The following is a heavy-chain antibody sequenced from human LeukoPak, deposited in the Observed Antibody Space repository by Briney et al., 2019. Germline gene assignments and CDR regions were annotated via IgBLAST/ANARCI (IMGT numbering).Heavy chain of an antibody. CDR3: ARRGTAHHDAYDL. CDR2: IYSGDSDT. Sequence: GDSLKISCKGSGYSFSTYWIGWLRQMPGKGLEWMGIIYSGDSDTRYSSSFKGQVTISVDKSISTAYVQWSSLEASDTAMYYFARRGTAHHDAYDLWGQGTMVIVSS. V-gene: IGHV5-51*01. CDR1: GYSFSTYW. J-gene: IGHJ3*01. D-gene: IGHD1-1*01.